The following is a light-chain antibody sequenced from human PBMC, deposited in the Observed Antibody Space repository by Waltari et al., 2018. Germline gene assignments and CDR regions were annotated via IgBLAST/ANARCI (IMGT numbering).Light chain of an antibody. V-gene: IGKV1-39*01. CDR1: HTITDY. J-gene: IGKJ1*01. Sequence: IQMTQSPSYLSASVGARVKITCRASHTITDYFNWYLQKPGKAPNLLIFGISSLRIVVPSRFSGGGSGTVFTLTISSLQPEDFGTYYCQQTYGLPWTFGQGTKV. CDR3: QQTYGLPWT. CDR2: GIS.